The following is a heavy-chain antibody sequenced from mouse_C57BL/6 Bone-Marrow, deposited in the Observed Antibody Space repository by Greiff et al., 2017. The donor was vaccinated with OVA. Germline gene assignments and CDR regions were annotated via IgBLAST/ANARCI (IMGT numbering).Heavy chain of an antibody. CDR2: IDPSDSYT. V-gene: IGHV1-50*01. Sequence: QVQLQQPGAELVKPGASVKLSCKASGYTFTSYWMQWVKQRPGQGLEWIGEIDPSDSYTNYNQKFKGKATLTVDTSSSTAYMQLSSLTSEDSAVYYCARPGSAGSYYFDYWGQGTTLTVSS. D-gene: IGHD6-1*01. CDR3: ARPGSAGSYYFDY. J-gene: IGHJ2*01. CDR1: GYTFTSYW.